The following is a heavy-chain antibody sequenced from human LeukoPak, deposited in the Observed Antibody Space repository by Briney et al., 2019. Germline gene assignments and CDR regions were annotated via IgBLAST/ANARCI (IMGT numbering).Heavy chain of an antibody. V-gene: IGHV4-30-4*01. CDR3: ARGRLSRYGMDV. CDR2: IYYSGST. D-gene: IGHD2-15*01. CDR1: GGSISSGDYY. J-gene: IGHJ6*04. Sequence: SETLSLTCTVSGGSISSGDYYWSCIRQPPGKGLEWIGYIYYSGSTYYNPSLKSRVTISVDTSKNQFSLKLSSVTAADTAVYYCARGRLSRYGMDVWGKGTTVTVSS.